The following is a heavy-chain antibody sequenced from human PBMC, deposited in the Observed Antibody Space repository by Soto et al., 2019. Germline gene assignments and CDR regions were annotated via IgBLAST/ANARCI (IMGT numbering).Heavy chain of an antibody. V-gene: IGHV4-4*02. D-gene: IGHD2-2*01. CDR3: ARGGDIVVVPAARRWTTHRYDY. CDR2: IYHSGST. Sequence: TSETLSLTCAVSSGSISSSNWWSLVRQPPGKGVEWIGEIYHSGSTNYNPSLKSRVTISVDTSKNQFSLKLSSVTAADTAVYYCARGGDIVVVPAARRWTTHRYDYWGQGTLVTVSS. CDR1: SGSISSSNW. J-gene: IGHJ4*02.